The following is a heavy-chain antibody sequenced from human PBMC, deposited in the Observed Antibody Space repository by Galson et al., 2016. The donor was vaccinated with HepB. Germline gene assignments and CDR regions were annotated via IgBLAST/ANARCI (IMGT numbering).Heavy chain of an antibody. CDR1: GFTVSSSY. CDR3: AMVYEGSGFFSRGWYFDL. Sequence: SLRLSCAASGFTVSSSYISWVRQAPGKGLEWVSILYSGGGSTHYADSVKGRFAISRDNSKNPLYLQMNSLRAEDTAVYFCAMVYEGSGFFSRGWYFDLWGRGTLVTVSS. CDR2: LYSGGGST. J-gene: IGHJ2*01. V-gene: IGHV3-53*01. D-gene: IGHD3-22*01.